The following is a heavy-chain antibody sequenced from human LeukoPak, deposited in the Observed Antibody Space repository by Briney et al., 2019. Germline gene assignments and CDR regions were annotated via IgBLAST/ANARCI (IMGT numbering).Heavy chain of an antibody. CDR3: ARETRVRTFVVPAAITGWYFDL. J-gene: IGHJ2*01. Sequence: SETLSLTCTVSGGSISSYYWSWIRQPPGKGLEWIGYIYYSGSTNYNPSLKSRVTISVDTSKNQFSLKLSSVTAADTAVYYCARETRVRTFVVPAAITGWYFDLWGRGTLVTVSS. CDR2: IYYSGST. CDR1: GGSISSYY. V-gene: IGHV4-59*12. D-gene: IGHD2-2*02.